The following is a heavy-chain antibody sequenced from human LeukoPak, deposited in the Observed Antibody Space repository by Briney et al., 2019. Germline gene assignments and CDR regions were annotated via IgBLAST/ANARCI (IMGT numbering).Heavy chain of an antibody. D-gene: IGHD3-3*01. J-gene: IGHJ4*02. CDR2: IYDDGSKE. CDR1: GFIFNNHG. V-gene: IGHV3-33*01. Sequence: PGRSLRLSCAASGFIFNNHGMYWDRQAPGKGLEWVAVIYDDGSKEYYADSVKGRFTISRDDSKKMVYLQMNSLRAEDSAVYYCGRDLRSGYLDYWGQGTLVTVSS. CDR3: GRDLRSGYLDY.